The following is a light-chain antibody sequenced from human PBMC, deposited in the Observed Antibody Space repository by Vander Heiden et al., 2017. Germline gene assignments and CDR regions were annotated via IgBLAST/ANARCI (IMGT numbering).Light chain of an antibody. V-gene: IGKV3-15*01. CDR3: QQYNNWPPLT. CDR1: QSVSSN. J-gene: IGKJ4*01. CDR2: VAS. Sequence: IVMTQSPATLPLSSGERATLSCWASQSVSSNLAWYQQKPGQAPRLLSYVASTRATGIPAMCSGSGYGTEFTLTISGLQSEDFAVYYWQQYNNWPPLTFGGGTKVEIK.